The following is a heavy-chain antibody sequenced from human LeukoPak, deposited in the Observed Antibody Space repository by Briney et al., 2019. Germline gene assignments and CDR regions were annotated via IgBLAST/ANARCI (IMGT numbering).Heavy chain of an antibody. D-gene: IGHD1-26*01. V-gene: IGHV3-21*01. Sequence: GGSLRLSCAAPGFTFSSYSMNWVRQAPGKGLEWVSSISSSSSYIYYADSVKGRFTISRDNAKNSLYLQMNSLRAEDTAVYYCARDRIVGATVDSDYWGQGTLVTVSS. J-gene: IGHJ4*02. CDR3: ARDRIVGATVDSDY. CDR1: GFTFSSYS. CDR2: ISSSSSYI.